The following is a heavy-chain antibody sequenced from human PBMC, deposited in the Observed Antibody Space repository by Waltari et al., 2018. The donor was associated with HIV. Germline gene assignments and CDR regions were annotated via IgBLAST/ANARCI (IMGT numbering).Heavy chain of an antibody. D-gene: IGHD6-19*01. CDR2: INPNSGGT. CDR1: GYTFTGYY. CDR3: ARDQGGIAVAGTPGDY. J-gene: IGHJ4*02. V-gene: IGHV1-2*02. Sequence: QVQLVQSGAEVKKPGASVKVSCKASGYTFTGYYMHRVRQAHGQGLEWMGWINPNSGGTNYAQKFQGRVTMTRDTSISTAYMELSRLRSDDTAVYYCARDQGGIAVAGTPGDYWGQGTLVTVSS.